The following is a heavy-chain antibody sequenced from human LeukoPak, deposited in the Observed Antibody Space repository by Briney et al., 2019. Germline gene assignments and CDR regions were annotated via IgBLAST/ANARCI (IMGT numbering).Heavy chain of an antibody. J-gene: IGHJ3*01. CDR1: GFGFGGFW. V-gene: IGHV3-7*01. D-gene: IGHD4/OR15-4a*01. CDR2: IRRDGSAE. Sequence: GGSLRLSCAASGFGFGGFWMTWVRQAPGKGLEWVANIRRDGSAEFYVDSVKGRFTISRDNANESLYLQMSSLRVDDTAVYYCARVDPYGGISQGALDVWGQGTMVIVSS. CDR3: ARVDPYGGISQGALDV.